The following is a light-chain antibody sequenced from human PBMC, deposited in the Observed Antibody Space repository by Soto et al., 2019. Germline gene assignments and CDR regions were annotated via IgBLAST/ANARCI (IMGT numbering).Light chain of an antibody. Sequence: DIQMTQSQSSLSASVGDRVTITCRARQSSLTYINWYQQKPGKDPKLLSYAASSLKSGVPSRLRGSREATYFTITSSRLQPDDFATYDCQQSVSTSWTFGRRTEV. J-gene: IGKJ1*01. CDR3: QQSVSTSWT. V-gene: IGKV1-39*01. CDR2: AAS. CDR1: QSSLTY.